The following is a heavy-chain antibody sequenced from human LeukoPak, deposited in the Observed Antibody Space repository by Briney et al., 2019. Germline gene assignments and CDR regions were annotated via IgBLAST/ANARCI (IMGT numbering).Heavy chain of an antibody. J-gene: IGHJ3*02. Sequence: ASVKVSCKASGYTFTGYLIHWVRQAPGQGLERMGWINPNSGGTNYAQKFQGRVTMTRDTSISTAYMDLSRLRSDDTAVYYCATLREWETQEGAFDIWGQGTMVIVSS. D-gene: IGHD1-26*01. CDR3: ATLREWETQEGAFDI. V-gene: IGHV1-2*02. CDR1: GYTFTGYL. CDR2: INPNSGGT.